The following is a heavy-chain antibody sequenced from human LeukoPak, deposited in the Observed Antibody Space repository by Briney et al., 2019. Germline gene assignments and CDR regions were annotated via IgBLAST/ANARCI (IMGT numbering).Heavy chain of an antibody. CDR1: GFTFSSYG. CDR3: ARDLGSGWMEGYFDY. Sequence: GGSLRLSCAASGFTFSSYGTHWVRQAPVKGLEWVAVIWYDGSNKYYADSVKGRFTISRDNSQNTLYLQMNSLRAEDTAVYYCARDLGSGWMEGYFDYWGQGTLVTVSS. D-gene: IGHD6-19*01. V-gene: IGHV3-33*01. J-gene: IGHJ4*02. CDR2: IWYDGSNK.